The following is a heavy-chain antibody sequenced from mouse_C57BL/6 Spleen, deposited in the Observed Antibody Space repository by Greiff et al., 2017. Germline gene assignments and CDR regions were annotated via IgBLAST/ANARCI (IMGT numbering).Heavy chain of an antibody. V-gene: IGHV1-78*01. CDR3: ARSEESTMVTKGFAY. Sequence: VQLQQSDAELVKPGASVKISCKVSGYTFTDHTIHWMKQRPEQGLEWIGYIYPRDGSTKYNEKFNGKATLTADKSSSTAYMQLNSLTSEDSAVYFCARSEESTMVTKGFAYWGQGTLVTVSA. D-gene: IGHD2-2*01. J-gene: IGHJ3*01. CDR2: IYPRDGST. CDR1: GYTFTDHT.